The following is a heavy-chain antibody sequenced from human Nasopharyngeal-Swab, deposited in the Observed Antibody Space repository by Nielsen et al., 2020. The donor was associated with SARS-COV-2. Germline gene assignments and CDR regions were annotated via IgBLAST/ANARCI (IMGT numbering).Heavy chain of an antibody. CDR2: SSAYNSNT. CDR3: ARKRGEQWLSQFDY. V-gene: IGHV1-18*01. D-gene: IGHD6-19*01. Sequence: ASVKVSCKASGYTFISYGITWVRQAPGQGLEWMGWSSAYNSNTNYAQKFQGRVTMTTDTSTNTAYMELRSLRSDDTAVYYCARKRGEQWLSQFDYWGQGTLVTVSS. J-gene: IGHJ4*02. CDR1: GYTFISYG.